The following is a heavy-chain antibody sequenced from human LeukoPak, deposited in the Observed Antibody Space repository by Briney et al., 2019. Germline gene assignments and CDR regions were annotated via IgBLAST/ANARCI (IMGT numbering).Heavy chain of an antibody. Sequence: HAGGSLRLSCAASGFTFSSDAMSWVRQAPGKGLEWVSYISSSGSTIYYADSVKGRFTISRDNAKNSLYLQINSLRAEDTAIYYCAKDHLPGIVVADRDYWGQGTLVTVSS. V-gene: IGHV3-48*04. D-gene: IGHD6-19*01. CDR2: ISSSGSTI. CDR1: GFTFSSDA. J-gene: IGHJ4*02. CDR3: AKDHLPGIVVADRDY.